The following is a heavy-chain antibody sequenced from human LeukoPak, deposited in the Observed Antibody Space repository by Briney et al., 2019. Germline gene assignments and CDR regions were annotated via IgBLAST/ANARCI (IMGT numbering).Heavy chain of an antibody. CDR1: VDSIDSYY. J-gene: IGHJ4*02. D-gene: IGHD5-12*01. CDR2: IYYRGTT. V-gene: IGHV4-59*12. CDR3: ARLPRYGGYDHFDY. Sequence: SETLSLTCTVSVDSIDSYYWSWIRQPPGKGLEWIGYIYYRGTTSYNPFLKSRVTISVETSKNQFSLKLNSVTAADTAVYYCARLPRYGGYDHFDYWGQGILVIVSS.